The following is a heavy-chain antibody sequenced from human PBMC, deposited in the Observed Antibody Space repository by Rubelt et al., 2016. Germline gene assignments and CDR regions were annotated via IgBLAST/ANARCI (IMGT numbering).Heavy chain of an antibody. J-gene: IGHJ3*01. D-gene: IGHD4-11*01. CDR2: IYYSGST. V-gene: IGHV4-59*11. CDR1: GGSISSHY. Sequence: QVPLQESGPGLVKPSETLSLTCTVSGGSISSHYWRWIRQSPGKGLEWIGYIYYSGSTNYNPSLKSRITISISESRNKYSLKLTSVTAADTAIYFCAREVTSYYSVSTGPGGSDVWGRGTMVTVSS. CDR3: AREVTSYYSVSTGPGGSDV.